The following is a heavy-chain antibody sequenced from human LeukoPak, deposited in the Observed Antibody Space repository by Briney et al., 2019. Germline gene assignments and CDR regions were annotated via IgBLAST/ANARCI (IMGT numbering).Heavy chain of an antibody. Sequence: KPSETLSLTCTVSGGSISSYYWSWIRQPAGKGLEWIGYIYYSGSTNYNPSLKSRVTISVDTSKNQFSLKLSSVTAADTAVYYCARGPPSVFPPHFDYWGQGTLVTVSS. V-gene: IGHV4-59*01. CDR2: IYYSGST. CDR3: ARGPPSVFPPHFDY. CDR1: GGSISSYY. J-gene: IGHJ4*02. D-gene: IGHD2/OR15-2a*01.